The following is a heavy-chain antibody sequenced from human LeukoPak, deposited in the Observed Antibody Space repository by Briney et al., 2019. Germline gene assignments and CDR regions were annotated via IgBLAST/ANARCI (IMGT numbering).Heavy chain of an antibody. J-gene: IGHJ1*01. Sequence: GGSLRLSCAASGFIFSDHYMDWVRQAPGKGLEWISYISSGSSTIYYADSVKGRFTISRGNAKNSLYLQMNSLRAEDMAVYYCARGSDLKYFQYWGQGTLVTVSS. V-gene: IGHV3-48*01. CDR1: GFIFSDHY. CDR2: ISSGSSTI. CDR3: ARGSDLKYFQY.